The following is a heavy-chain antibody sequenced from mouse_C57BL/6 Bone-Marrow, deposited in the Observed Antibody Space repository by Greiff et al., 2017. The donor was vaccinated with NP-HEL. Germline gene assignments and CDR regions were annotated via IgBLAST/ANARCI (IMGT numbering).Heavy chain of an antibody. J-gene: IGHJ2*01. CDR3: ARRAFVISTVVGGDY. D-gene: IGHD1-1*01. Sequence: VQLQQSGAELVRPGASVKLSCKASGYTFTSYGISWVKQRPGQGLEWIGDINPRSGNTYYNEQFKGKATLTADKSSSTAYMELRSLTSEDSAVYFCARRAFVISTVVGGDYWGQGTTLTVSS. CDR1: GYTFTSYG. V-gene: IGHV1-81*01. CDR2: INPRSGNT.